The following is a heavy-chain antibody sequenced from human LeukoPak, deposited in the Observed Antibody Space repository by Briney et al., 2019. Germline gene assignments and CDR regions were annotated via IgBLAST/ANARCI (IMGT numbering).Heavy chain of an antibody. CDR3: ATKGSSGWYVFDY. J-gene: IGHJ4*02. Sequence: GGSLRLSCAASGITVSSNYMGWVRQAPGKGLEWVSVIYSGSDTTYYADLVKGRFTISRDTSKNTLYLQMSSLRAEDTAVYYCATKGSSGWYVFDYWGQGTLVTVSS. D-gene: IGHD6-19*01. CDR2: IYSGSDTT. CDR1: GITVSSNY. V-gene: IGHV3-66*01.